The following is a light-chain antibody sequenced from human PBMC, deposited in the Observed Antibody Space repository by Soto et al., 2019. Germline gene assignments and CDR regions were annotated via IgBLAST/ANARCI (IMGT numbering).Light chain of an antibody. V-gene: IGKV1-39*01. CDR3: QQRYSTLHP. J-gene: IGKJ2*01. CDR1: QSISGY. Sequence: DIQMTQSPSSLSASVGDRVTITCRARQSISGYLNWYQQKPGKAPNLLIYAASRLQSGVPSRFSGSGSGTDFTITISSLQAEDFAPYYCQQRYSTLHPFGQGTQLECK. CDR2: AAS.